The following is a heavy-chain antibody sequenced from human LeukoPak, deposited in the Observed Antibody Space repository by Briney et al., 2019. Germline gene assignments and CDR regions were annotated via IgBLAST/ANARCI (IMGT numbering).Heavy chain of an antibody. J-gene: IGHJ6*02. CDR1: GFTVSSNY. V-gene: IGHV3-53*04. CDR2: IYSGGST. CDR3: ARDGTIGGNSVAYYYGMDV. D-gene: IGHD4-23*01. Sequence: GGSLRLSCAASGFTVSSNYMSWVRQAPGKGLEWVSVIYSGGSTYYADSVKGRFTISRHNSKNTLYLQMNSLRAEDTAVYYCARDGTIGGNSVAYYYGMDVWGQGTTVTVSS.